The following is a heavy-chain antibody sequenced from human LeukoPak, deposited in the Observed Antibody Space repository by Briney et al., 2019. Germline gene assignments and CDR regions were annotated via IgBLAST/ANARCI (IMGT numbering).Heavy chain of an antibody. J-gene: IGHJ5*02. CDR1: GFTFDDYA. V-gene: IGHV3-9*01. D-gene: IGHD3-10*01. CDR2: ISWNSGSI. Sequence: PGGSLRLSCTAFGFTFDDYAMHWVRQAPGKGLEWVSGISWNSGSIGYADSVRGRFTISRDNAKNSLYLQMNSLRAEDTALYYCAKDKYGSGSYSGWFDPWGQGTLVPSPQ. CDR3: AKDKYGSGSYSGWFDP.